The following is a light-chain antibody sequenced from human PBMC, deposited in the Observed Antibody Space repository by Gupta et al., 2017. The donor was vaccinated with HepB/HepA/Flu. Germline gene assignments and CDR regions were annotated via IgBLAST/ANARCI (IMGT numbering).Light chain of an antibody. V-gene: IGLV3-1*01. CDR3: QAGDSSTFV. J-gene: IGLJ1*01. CDR1: TLGDKF. CDR2: QDN. Sequence: SFELTQPPSVSLSPGQTASITCSGDTLGDKFASWYQQKPGQSPVLVIYQDNKRPSGVPERFSGSNSGNKANLTISGTQAMDEADNYCQAGDSSTFVFGTGTKVTVL.